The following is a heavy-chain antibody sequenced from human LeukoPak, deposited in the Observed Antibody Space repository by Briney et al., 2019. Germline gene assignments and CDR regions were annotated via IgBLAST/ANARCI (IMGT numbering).Heavy chain of an antibody. D-gene: IGHD7-27*01. CDR3: AKGGSLGFDY. CDR2: IRYDGINK. Sequence: GGSLRLSCAASGFSFSNYDMHWVRQAPGKGLEWVAVIRYDGINKYSADSVKGRFTISRDNSKNTLFLQMNTLRAEDTAVYYCAKGGSLGFDYWGQGTLVTVSS. V-gene: IGHV3-30*02. CDR1: GFSFSNYD. J-gene: IGHJ4*02.